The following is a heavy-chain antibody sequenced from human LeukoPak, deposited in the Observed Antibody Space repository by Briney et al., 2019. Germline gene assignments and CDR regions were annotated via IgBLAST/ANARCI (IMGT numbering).Heavy chain of an antibody. CDR1: GFTFSSYW. V-gene: IGHV3-7*03. J-gene: IGHJ4*02. D-gene: IGHD2-2*01. CDR3: AKSSPVDY. Sequence: PGGSLRLSCAASGFTFSSYWMSWVRQAPGKGLEWVANIKQDGSEKFYLDSVKGRFTISRDNVKNSLYLQMNSLRAGDTAVYYCAKSSPVDYWGQGTLVTVSS. CDR2: IKQDGSEK.